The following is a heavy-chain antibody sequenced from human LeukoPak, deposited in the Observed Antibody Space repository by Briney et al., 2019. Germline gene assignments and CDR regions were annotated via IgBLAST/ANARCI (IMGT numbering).Heavy chain of an antibody. CDR2: IIPIFGTA. CDR1: GGTFSSYA. Sequence: SVKVPCKASGGTFSSYAISWVRQAPGQGLEWMGGIIPIFGTANYAQKFQGRVTITADESTSTAYMELSSLRSEDTAVYYCARVKDYGGNSVGFDYWGQGTLVTVSS. CDR3: ARVKDYGGNSVGFDY. D-gene: IGHD4-23*01. J-gene: IGHJ4*02. V-gene: IGHV1-69*01.